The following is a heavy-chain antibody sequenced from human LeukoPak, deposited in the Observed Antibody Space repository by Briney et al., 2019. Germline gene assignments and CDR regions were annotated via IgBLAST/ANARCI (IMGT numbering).Heavy chain of an antibody. CDR1: GGTFSSYA. CDR2: IIPIFGTA. CDR3: ARGGQGGTLYNYFDY. D-gene: IGHD1-26*01. Sequence: ASVKVSCKASGGTFSSYAISWVRQAPGQGLGWMGGIIPIFGTAKYAQKFQGRVTISADESTSTAYMEMSSLRSEDTAVYYCARGGQGGTLYNYFDYWGQGTLVTVSS. V-gene: IGHV1-69*13. J-gene: IGHJ4*02.